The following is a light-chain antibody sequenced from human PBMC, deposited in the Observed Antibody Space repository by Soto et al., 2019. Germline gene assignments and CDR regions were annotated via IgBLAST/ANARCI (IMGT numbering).Light chain of an antibody. CDR1: QSISIW. Sequence: TTQSPATLSASVRDRVTITCRASQSISIWLAWYQQKPGKAPKILIYKASSLESGVPSRFSGSGSGTEFTLTISSLQPDDFATYYCQQYSTYTPRTFGQGTKVDIK. CDR3: QQYSTYTPRT. CDR2: KAS. V-gene: IGKV1-5*03. J-gene: IGKJ1*01.